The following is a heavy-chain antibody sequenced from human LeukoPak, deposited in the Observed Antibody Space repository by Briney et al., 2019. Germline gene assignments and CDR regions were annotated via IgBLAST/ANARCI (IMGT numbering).Heavy chain of an antibody. J-gene: IGHJ3*02. V-gene: IGHV1-18*01. Sequence: AASVKVSCKASGYTFTSYGIGWVRQAPGQGLEWMGWISTYNGKRNYAQKFQDRVTMTTDTSTSTAYMELRSLRSDDTAIYHCAKNYYYDKTGYWGAFDIWGQGTMVTVSS. D-gene: IGHD3-22*01. CDR2: ISTYNGKR. CDR3: AKNYYYDKTGYWGAFDI. CDR1: GYTFTSYG.